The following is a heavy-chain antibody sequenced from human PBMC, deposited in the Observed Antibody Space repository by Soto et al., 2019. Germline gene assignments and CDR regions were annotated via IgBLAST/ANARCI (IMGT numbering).Heavy chain of an antibody. Sequence: ASVKVSCKASGYPFTSYGISWVRQAPGQGLEWMGWISAYNGNTNYAQKLQGRVTMTTDTSTSTAYMELRSLRSDDTAVYYRARDGPLRYYYDSSGYYNPFDYWGQGTLVTVAS. J-gene: IGHJ4*02. CDR1: GYPFTSYG. CDR3: ARDGPLRYYYDSSGYYNPFDY. D-gene: IGHD3-22*01. V-gene: IGHV1-18*04. CDR2: ISAYNGNT.